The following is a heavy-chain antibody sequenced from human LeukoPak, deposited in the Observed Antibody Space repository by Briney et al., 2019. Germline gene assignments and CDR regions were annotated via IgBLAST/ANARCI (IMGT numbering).Heavy chain of an antibody. CDR2: IHYSGST. CDR3: ARVSWFPGTSYYYMDV. Sequence: PSETLSLTCTVSGGSISSYYWSWIRQPPGKGLVCIGYIHYSGSTNYNPSLKSRVTISVDTSKNQFSLKLSSVTAADTAVYYCARVSWFPGTSYYYMDVWGKGTTVTVSS. V-gene: IGHV4-59*01. D-gene: IGHD1-1*01. J-gene: IGHJ6*03. CDR1: GGSISSYY.